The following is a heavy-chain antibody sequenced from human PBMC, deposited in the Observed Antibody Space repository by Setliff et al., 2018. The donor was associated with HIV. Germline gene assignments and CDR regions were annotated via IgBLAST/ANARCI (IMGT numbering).Heavy chain of an antibody. CDR3: ASCGSDYYMDV. J-gene: IGHJ6*03. CDR2: ISPYSGQT. CDR1: GYSFGSYG. Sequence: VASVKVSCKSSGYSFGSYGINWVRQAPGQGLEWMGWISPYSGQTTYAQKFQGRVTMTADTSTNTVHMELRSLRSDDTAVYYCASCGSDYYMDVWGRGTTVTVSS. V-gene: IGHV1-18*01. D-gene: IGHD5-12*01.